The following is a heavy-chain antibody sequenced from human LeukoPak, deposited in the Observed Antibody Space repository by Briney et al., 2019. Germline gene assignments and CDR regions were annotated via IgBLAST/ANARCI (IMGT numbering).Heavy chain of an antibody. Sequence: EASVKVSCKASGYTFTSYGISWVRQAPGQGLEWMGWISAYNGNTNYAQKLQGRVTMTTDTSTSTAYMELRSLRSDDTAVYYCASHPYYYYYYMDVWGKGTTVTVSS. J-gene: IGHJ6*03. CDR1: GYTFTSYG. CDR3: ASHPYYYYYYMDV. V-gene: IGHV1-18*01. CDR2: ISAYNGNT.